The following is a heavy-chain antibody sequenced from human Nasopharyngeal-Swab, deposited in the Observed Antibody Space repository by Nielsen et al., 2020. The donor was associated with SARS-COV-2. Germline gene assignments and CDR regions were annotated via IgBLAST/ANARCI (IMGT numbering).Heavy chain of an antibody. D-gene: IGHD3-10*01. J-gene: IGHJ5*02. CDR1: GGTFSSYS. V-gene: IGHV1-69*06. CDR2: IIPIFGTA. Sequence: SVKVSCKASGGTFSSYSISWVRQAPGQGLEWMGGIIPIFGTANYAQKFQGRVTITADKSTSTAYMELSSLRSEDTAVYYCARGEVRREFDPWGQGTLVTVSS. CDR3: ARGEVRREFDP.